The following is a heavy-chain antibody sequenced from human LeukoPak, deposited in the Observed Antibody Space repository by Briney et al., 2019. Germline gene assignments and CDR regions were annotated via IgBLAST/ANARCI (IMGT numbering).Heavy chain of an antibody. Sequence: GGSLRLSCAASGFTVSSNYMSWVRQAPGKGLEWVSVIYSDSSTYYADSVKGRFTISRDKPKNTLYLQMNSLGAEDTAMYYCARNLPMLFGGQGTLVTVSS. CDR2: IYSDSST. D-gene: IGHD3-10*02. CDR1: GFTVSSNY. J-gene: IGHJ4*02. CDR3: ARNLPMLF. V-gene: IGHV3-53*01.